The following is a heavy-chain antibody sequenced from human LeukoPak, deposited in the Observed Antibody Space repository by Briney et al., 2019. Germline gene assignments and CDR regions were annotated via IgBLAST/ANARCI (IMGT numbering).Heavy chain of an antibody. CDR2: ISWDGDGT. J-gene: IGHJ4*02. V-gene: IGHV3-43*01. D-gene: IGHD3-22*01. CDR1: GFTFYEHT. CDR3: AKGLTYYYDSSVRGFDY. Sequence: PGGSLRLSCAASGFTFYEHTMHWVRQVPGKGLEWVSLISWDGDGTDYADSVKGRFTIARDNRKNTLYLRMNSLRTEDTALYYCAKGLTYYYDSSVRGFDYWGQGTLVTVSS.